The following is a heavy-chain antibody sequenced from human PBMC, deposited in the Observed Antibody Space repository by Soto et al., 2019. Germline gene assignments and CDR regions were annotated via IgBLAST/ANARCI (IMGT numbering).Heavy chain of an antibody. CDR2: IYYSGST. V-gene: IGHV4-59*01. Sequence: PSETLSLTCTVSGGSISSYYWSWIRQPPGKGLEWIGYIYYSGSTNYNPSLKSRVTISVDTSKNQFSLKLSSVTAADTAVYYCAKVGPGYAFDIWGQGTMVTVS. CDR1: GGSISSYY. CDR3: AKVGPGYAFDI. D-gene: IGHD3-16*01. J-gene: IGHJ3*02.